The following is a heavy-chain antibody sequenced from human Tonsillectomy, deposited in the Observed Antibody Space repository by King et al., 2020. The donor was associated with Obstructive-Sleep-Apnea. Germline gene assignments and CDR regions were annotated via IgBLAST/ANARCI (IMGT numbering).Heavy chain of an antibody. CDR1: GGSISSSSYY. CDR2: IYYSGRT. D-gene: IGHD6-13*01. J-gene: IGHJ5*02. Sequence: QLQESGPGLVKPSETLSLTCTVSGGSISSSSYYWGWIRQPPGKGLEWIGNIYYSGRTYYNPSLKSRVTISLDTSKNQFSLKLSSVTAADTAVYYCAREQAAGTNWFDPWGQGTLVTVSS. V-gene: IGHV4-39*07. CDR3: AREQAAGTNWFDP.